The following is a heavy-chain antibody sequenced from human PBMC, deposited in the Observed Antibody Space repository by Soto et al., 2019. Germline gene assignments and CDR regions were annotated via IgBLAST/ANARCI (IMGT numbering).Heavy chain of an antibody. CDR2: IKSKTDGGTT. D-gene: IGHD4-17*01. Sequence: GGSLRLSCAASGFTFSNAWMSWVRQAPGKGLEWVGRIKSKTDGGTTDYAAPVKGRFTISRDDSKNTLYLQMNSLKTEDTAVYYCTTAYGDYELVPFPLDYWGQGTLVTVSS. CDR3: TTAYGDYELVPFPLDY. V-gene: IGHV3-15*01. J-gene: IGHJ4*02. CDR1: GFTFSNAW.